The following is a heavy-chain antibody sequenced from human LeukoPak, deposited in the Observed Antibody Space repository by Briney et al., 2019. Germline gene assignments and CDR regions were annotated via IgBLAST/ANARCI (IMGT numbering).Heavy chain of an antibody. V-gene: IGHV3-7*01. D-gene: IGHD5-18*01. CDR1: GFTFSSYW. CDR2: IKKDGSEK. CDR3: ARHLSGVTGYTYGRGIDY. Sequence: GGSLRLSCAGSGFTFSSYWMSWVRQAPGKGLEWVANIKKDGSEKYSVDSVKGRFTISRDNTKKSLYLQMNSLGAEDMAVYYCARHLSGVTGYTYGRGIDYWGQGTLVTVSS. J-gene: IGHJ4*02.